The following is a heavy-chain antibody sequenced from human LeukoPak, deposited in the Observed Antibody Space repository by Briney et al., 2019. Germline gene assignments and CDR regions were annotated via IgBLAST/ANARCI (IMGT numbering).Heavy chain of an antibody. D-gene: IGHD3-22*01. CDR3: ARDVVGSPSGYSSGAWDY. V-gene: IGHV1-69*13. CDR2: IFPLFGTA. Sequence: SVKVSCKASGGTFSNYAISWVRQAPGQGLEWMGGIFPLFGTADYAQKFQGRVTITADESTSTAYMELSSLRAEDTAVYYCARDVVGSPSGYSSGAWDYWGQGTLVTVSS. CDR1: GGTFSNYA. J-gene: IGHJ4*02.